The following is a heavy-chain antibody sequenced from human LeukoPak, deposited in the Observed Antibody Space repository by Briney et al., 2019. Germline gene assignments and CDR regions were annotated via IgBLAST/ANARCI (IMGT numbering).Heavy chain of an antibody. Sequence: GGSLRLSCAASGFTFSSSAMSWVRQAPGEGLEWVSAISINGGYTYYADSVQGRFTISRDNSKSTLCLQMNSLRAEDTAVYYCASSILTGYFSYYYYGMDVWGQGTTVTVSS. J-gene: IGHJ6*02. CDR1: GFTFSSSA. D-gene: IGHD3-9*01. CDR2: ISINGGYT. CDR3: ASSILTGYFSYYYYGMDV. V-gene: IGHV3-23*01.